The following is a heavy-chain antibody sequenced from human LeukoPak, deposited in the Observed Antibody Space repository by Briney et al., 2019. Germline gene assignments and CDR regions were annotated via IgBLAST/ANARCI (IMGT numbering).Heavy chain of an antibody. CDR3: ARESITIFGVVRGTFDY. V-gene: IGHV3-30-3*01. Sequence: GGSLRLSCAASGFTFSSYAMHWVRQAPGKGLEWVAVISYDGSNKYYADSVKGRFTISRDNSKNTLYLQMNSLRAEDTAVYYCARESITIFGVVRGTFDYWGQGTLVTVSS. D-gene: IGHD3-3*01. CDR1: GFTFSSYA. CDR2: ISYDGSNK. J-gene: IGHJ4*02.